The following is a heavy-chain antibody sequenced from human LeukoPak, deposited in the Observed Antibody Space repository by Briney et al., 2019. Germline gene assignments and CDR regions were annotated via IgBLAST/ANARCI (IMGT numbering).Heavy chain of an antibody. V-gene: IGHV3-30*18. D-gene: IGHD5-24*01. J-gene: IGHJ4*02. CDR1: GXTFSSYG. CDR2: ISYDGSNK. CDR3: AKDVSQRRDGYNYFDY. Sequence: GRSLRLSCAASGXTFSSYGMHWVRQAPGKGLEWVAVISYDGSNKYYADSVKGRFTISRDNSKNTLYLQMNSLRAEDTAVYYCAKDVSQRRDGYNYFDYWGQGTLVTVSS.